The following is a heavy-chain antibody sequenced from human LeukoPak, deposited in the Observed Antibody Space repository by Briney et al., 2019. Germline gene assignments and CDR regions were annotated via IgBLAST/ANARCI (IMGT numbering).Heavy chain of an antibody. CDR1: GFMFSNYE. V-gene: IGHV3-48*03. J-gene: IGHJ6*03. CDR2: ISSSGSTI. Sequence: PGGSLRLSCAASGFMFSNYEMNWVRQAPGKGLEWVLYISSSGSTIYYADSVKGRFTISRDNAKNSLYLHMNSLRAEDTAVYYCARDSPFGPGDYYYYMDVWGKGTTVTVSS. CDR3: ARDSPFGPGDYYYYMDV. D-gene: IGHD3-10*01.